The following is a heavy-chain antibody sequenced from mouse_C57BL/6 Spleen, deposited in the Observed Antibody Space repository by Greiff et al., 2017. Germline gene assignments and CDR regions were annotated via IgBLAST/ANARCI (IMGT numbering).Heavy chain of an antibody. V-gene: IGHV1-19*01. CDR3: AREEGDYDQYYFDY. J-gene: IGHJ2*01. CDR2: INPYNGGT. D-gene: IGHD2-4*01. CDR1: GYTFTDYY. Sequence: EVKLVESGPVLVKPGASVKMSCKASGYTFTDYYMNWVKQSHGKSLEWIGVINPYNGGTSYNQKFKGKATLTVDKSSSTAYMELNSLTSEDSAVYYCAREEGDYDQYYFDYWGQGTTLTVSS.